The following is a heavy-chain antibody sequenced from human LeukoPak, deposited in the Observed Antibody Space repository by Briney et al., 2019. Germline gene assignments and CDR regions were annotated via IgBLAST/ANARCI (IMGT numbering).Heavy chain of an antibody. CDR2: IRQDGSDK. CDR1: GFTFNSYW. D-gene: IGHD3-22*01. Sequence: PGGSLRLSCAASGFTFNSYWMSWVRQAPEKGPEWLANIRQDGSDKQYVDSVKGRFTISRDNRKNSLYLQMNSLRTEDTALYYCAKDYGNYRGFDFWGQGTLVTVSS. V-gene: IGHV3-7*03. J-gene: IGHJ4*02. CDR3: AKDYGNYRGFDF.